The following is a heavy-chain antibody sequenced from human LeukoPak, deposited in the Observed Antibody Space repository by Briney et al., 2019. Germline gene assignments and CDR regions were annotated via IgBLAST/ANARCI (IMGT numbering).Heavy chain of an antibody. CDR2: MNPNSGNT. CDR1: GYTFTSYD. J-gene: IGHJ4*02. Sequence: ASVKASCKASGYTFTSYDINWVRQATGQGLEWMGWMNPNSGNTGYAQKFQGRVTMTRNTSISTAYMELSSLRSEDTAVYYCARGGPGKGLVRGAHDYWGQGTLVTVSS. D-gene: IGHD3-10*02. CDR3: ARGGPGKGLVRGAHDY. V-gene: IGHV1-8*01.